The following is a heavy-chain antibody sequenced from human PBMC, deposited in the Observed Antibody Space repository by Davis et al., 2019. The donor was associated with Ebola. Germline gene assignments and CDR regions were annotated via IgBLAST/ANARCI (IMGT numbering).Heavy chain of an antibody. Sequence: MPSETLSLTCTVSGGSKSSYYWSWIRQPPGKGLEWIGEINHSGSTNYNPSLKSRVTISVDTSKNQFSLKLSSVTAADTAVYYCARHRRGYSGYDAQNWFDPWGQGTLVTVSS. CDR1: GGSKSSYY. CDR2: INHSGST. CDR3: ARHRRGYSGYDAQNWFDP. D-gene: IGHD5-12*01. J-gene: IGHJ5*02. V-gene: IGHV4-34*01.